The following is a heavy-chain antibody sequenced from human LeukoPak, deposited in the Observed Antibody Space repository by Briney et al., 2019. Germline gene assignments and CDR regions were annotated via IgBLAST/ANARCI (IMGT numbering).Heavy chain of an antibody. CDR3: ARDRSGDYYYMDV. Sequence: PGGSLRLSCAASGFTVSSNYMSWVRQAPGKGLEWVSVIYSGGSTYYADSVKGRFTISRDNSKSTLYLQMNSLRAEDTAVYYCARDRSGDYYYMDVWGKGTTVTVSS. D-gene: IGHD3-10*01. CDR1: GFTVSSNY. CDR2: IYSGGST. V-gene: IGHV3-53*01. J-gene: IGHJ6*03.